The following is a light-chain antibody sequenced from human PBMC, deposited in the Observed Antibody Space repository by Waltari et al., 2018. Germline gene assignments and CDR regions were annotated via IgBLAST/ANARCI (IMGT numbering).Light chain of an antibody. V-gene: IGKV1-12*01. CDR2: TAS. CDR3: QQGFDFPLS. J-gene: IGKJ4*01. Sequence: DIQMTQSPSSVSASIGDRVTITCRASQDIGGALAWHQQKPGKPPALLIYTASNLATGVPSRFGATRSGTDFTLTITSLQPEDFATYYCQQGFDFPLSFGGGTKVEI. CDR1: QDIGGA.